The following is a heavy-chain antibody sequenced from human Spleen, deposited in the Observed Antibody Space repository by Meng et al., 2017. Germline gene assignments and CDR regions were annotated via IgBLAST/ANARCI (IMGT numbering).Heavy chain of an antibody. V-gene: IGHV1-3*01. D-gene: IGHD3-22*01. CDR1: GYTFTSYA. CDR3: ARGTYYYDSSGYLWFDP. CDR2: INAGNGNT. Sequence: QVQLVQSGARVKKPGASVKVSCKASGYTFTSYAMHWVRQAPGQRLEWMGWINAGNGNTKYSQKFQGRVTITRDTSASTAYMELSSLRSEDTAVYYCARGTYYYDSSGYLWFDPWGQGTLVTVSS. J-gene: IGHJ5*02.